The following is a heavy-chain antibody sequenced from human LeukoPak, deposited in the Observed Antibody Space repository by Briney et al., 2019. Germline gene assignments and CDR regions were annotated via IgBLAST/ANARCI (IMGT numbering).Heavy chain of an antibody. Sequence: GGSLRLSCAASGFTFSSYAMSWVRQAPGKGLEWVSAISGSGGSTYYADSVKGRFTISRDNSKNTLYLQMNSLRAEDTAVYYCANPRYDILTGPIDYWGQGTLVTVSS. J-gene: IGHJ4*02. V-gene: IGHV3-23*01. CDR1: GFTFSSYA. D-gene: IGHD3-9*01. CDR3: ANPRYDILTGPIDY. CDR2: ISGSGGST.